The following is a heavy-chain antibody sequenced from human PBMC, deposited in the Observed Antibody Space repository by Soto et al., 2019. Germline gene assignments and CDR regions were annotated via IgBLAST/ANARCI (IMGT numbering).Heavy chain of an antibody. CDR3: AKAPYCSGGSCYGYYYYGMDV. D-gene: IGHD2-15*01. CDR2: ISGSGGST. CDR1: GFTFSSYA. V-gene: IGHV3-23*01. Sequence: GGSLRLSCAASGFTFSSYAMSWVRQAPGKGLEWVSAISGSGGSTYYADSVKGRFTISRDNSKNTLYLQMNSLRAEDTAVYYWAKAPYCSGGSCYGYYYYGMDVWGQGTTVTVSS. J-gene: IGHJ6*02.